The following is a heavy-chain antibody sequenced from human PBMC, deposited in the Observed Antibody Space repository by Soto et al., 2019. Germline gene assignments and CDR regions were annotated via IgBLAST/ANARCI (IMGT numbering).Heavy chain of an antibody. D-gene: IGHD1-20*01. CDR3: ARYKSNYYYGMDV. Sequence: SETLSLTCTVSGGSVSSGSYYWSWIRQPPGKGLEWIGDIYYSGSTNYNPSLKSRVTISIHTSKNQFSLRLSSVTAADTAVYYCARYKSNYYYGMDVWGQGTTVTVSS. CDR1: GGSVSSGSYY. J-gene: IGHJ6*02. V-gene: IGHV4-61*01. CDR2: IYYSGST.